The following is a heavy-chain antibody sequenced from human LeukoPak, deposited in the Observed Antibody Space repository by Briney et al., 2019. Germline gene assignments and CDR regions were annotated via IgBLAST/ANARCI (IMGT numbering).Heavy chain of an antibody. Sequence: SETLSLTCTVSGGSISSYYWTRIRQSAGKGLEWIGRINTSGSTNYNPSLRSRVTMSVNTSKNQFSLNLTSVTAADTAVYSCAREGGDPRWLDPWGQGTLVTVSS. J-gene: IGHJ5*02. D-gene: IGHD6-25*01. CDR3: AREGGDPRWLDP. CDR2: INTSGST. V-gene: IGHV4-4*07. CDR1: GGSISSYY.